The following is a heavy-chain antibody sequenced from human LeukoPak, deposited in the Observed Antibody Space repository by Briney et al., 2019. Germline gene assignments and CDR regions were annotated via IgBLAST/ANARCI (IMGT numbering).Heavy chain of an antibody. CDR1: VGSISSYY. J-gene: IGHJ4*02. V-gene: IGHV4-59*06. Sequence: PSETLSLTCTVSVGSISSYYWSWIRQHPGKGLEWIGYIYYSGSTYYNPSLKSRVTISVDTSKNQFSLKLSSVTAADTAVYYCARAGPIRYCSGGSCCSTLDYWGQGTLVTVSS. D-gene: IGHD2-15*01. CDR3: ARAGPIRYCSGGSCCSTLDY. CDR2: IYYSGST.